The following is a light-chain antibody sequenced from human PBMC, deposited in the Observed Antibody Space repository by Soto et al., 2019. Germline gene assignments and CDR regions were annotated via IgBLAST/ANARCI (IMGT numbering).Light chain of an antibody. CDR2: WAS. CDR1: QSVLYSSNNKNY. CDR3: QQYHSTPTT. V-gene: IGKV4-1*01. J-gene: IGKJ1*01. Sequence: IVMTQSPDSLAVSLGERSTINCKSSQSVLYSSNNKNYLAWYQQKPGQPPKLLIYWASTREFGVPDRFSGSGSGTDFTLTISSLQAEDVAVYYCQQYHSTPTTFGQGTKLEIK.